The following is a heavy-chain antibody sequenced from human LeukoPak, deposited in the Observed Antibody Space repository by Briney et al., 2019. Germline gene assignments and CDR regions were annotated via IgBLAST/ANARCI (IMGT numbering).Heavy chain of an antibody. Sequence: GGSLRLSCAASGFTFSSYAMSWVRQAPGKGLEWVSAISGSGGSTYYADSVKGRFTISRDNSKNTLYLKMNSLRAEDTAVYYCAKLPANYDILTGYYTPPNYFDYWGQGTLVTVSS. D-gene: IGHD3-9*01. CDR3: AKLPANYDILTGYYTPPNYFDY. CDR2: ISGSGGST. J-gene: IGHJ4*02. CDR1: GFTFSSYA. V-gene: IGHV3-23*01.